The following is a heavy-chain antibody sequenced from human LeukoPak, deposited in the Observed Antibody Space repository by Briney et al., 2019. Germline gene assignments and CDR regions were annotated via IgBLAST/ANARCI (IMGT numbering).Heavy chain of an antibody. Sequence: GGSLRLSCAASGFTFSNYDMHWVRQATGKGLEWVSTIGTAGDTYYPGSVKGRFTISRENAKNSLFLQMNSLRAGDTAVYYCTRAKPPGYSGSYDRGYYYMDVWGKGTTVTISS. CDR3: TRAKPPGYSGSYDRGYYYMDV. V-gene: IGHV3-13*01. CDR1: GFTFSNYD. J-gene: IGHJ6*03. D-gene: IGHD1-26*01. CDR2: IGTAGDT.